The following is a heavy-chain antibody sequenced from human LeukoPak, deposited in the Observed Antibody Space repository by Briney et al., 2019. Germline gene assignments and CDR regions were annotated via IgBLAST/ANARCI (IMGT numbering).Heavy chain of an antibody. CDR2: INSDGSST. J-gene: IGHJ3*02. D-gene: IGHD5-18*01. V-gene: IGHV3-74*01. Sequence: GGSLRLSCAASGFTFSSYWMHWVRQAPGKGLVWVSRINSDGSSTSYADSVKGRFTISRDNAKNTLYLQMNSLRAEDTAVYYCAGDNTARDAFDIWGQGTMVTVSS. CDR1: GFTFSSYW. CDR3: AGDNTARDAFDI.